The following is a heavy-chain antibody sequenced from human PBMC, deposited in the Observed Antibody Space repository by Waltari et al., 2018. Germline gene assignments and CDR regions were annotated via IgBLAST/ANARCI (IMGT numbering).Heavy chain of an antibody. Sequence: QVQLVQSGAEVKKPGASVKVSCKASGYTFTGYYMHWVRQAPGQGLEWMGRINPNSGGTNYAQKFQGRVTITTDESTSTAYMELSSLRSEDTAVYYCAREVVVVPAAITSRYFDLWGRGTLVTVSS. CDR3: AREVVVVPAAITSRYFDL. V-gene: IGHV1-2*06. D-gene: IGHD2-2*01. CDR2: INPNSGGT. CDR1: GYTFTGYY. J-gene: IGHJ2*01.